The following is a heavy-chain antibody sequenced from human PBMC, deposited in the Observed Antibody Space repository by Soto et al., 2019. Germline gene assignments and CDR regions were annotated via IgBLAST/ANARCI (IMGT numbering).Heavy chain of an antibody. D-gene: IGHD2-2*01. Sequence: SETLSLTCAVYGGSFSGYYWSWIRQPPGKGLEWIGEINHSGSTNYNPSLKSRVTISVDTSKNQFSLKLISVTAADTAVYYCARGLHQLPPGGYWGQGTLVTVS. J-gene: IGHJ4*02. CDR1: GGSFSGYY. V-gene: IGHV4-34*01. CDR2: INHSGST. CDR3: ARGLHQLPPGGY.